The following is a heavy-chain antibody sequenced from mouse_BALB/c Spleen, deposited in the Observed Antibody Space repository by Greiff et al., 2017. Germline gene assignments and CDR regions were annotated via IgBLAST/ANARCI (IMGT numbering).Heavy chain of an antibody. CDR2: ISLKSNNYAT. CDR3: TRPLYHGNYGGAMDY. Sequence: EVQLQESGGGLVQPGGSMKLSCVASGFTFSNYWMNWVRQSPEQGLEWVAEISLKSNNYATHYAESVKGRFTISRDDSKSSVYLQMNNSRAEDTGIYYYTRPLYHGNYGGAMDYWGQGTSVTVSS. CDR1: GFTFSNYW. J-gene: IGHJ4*01. D-gene: IGHD2-1*01. V-gene: IGHV6-6*02.